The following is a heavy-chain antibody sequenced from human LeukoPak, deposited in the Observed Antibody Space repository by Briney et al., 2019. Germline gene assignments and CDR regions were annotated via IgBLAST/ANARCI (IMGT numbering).Heavy chain of an antibody. Sequence: SVKVSCKASGGTFSSYTISWVRQAPGQGLEWMGRIIPILGIANYAQKFQGRVTITADKSTSTAYMELSSLRPEDTAVYYCARSSGSYYFDYWGQGTLVTVSS. V-gene: IGHV1-69*02. CDR1: GGTFSSYT. J-gene: IGHJ4*02. CDR2: IIPILGIA. CDR3: ARSSGSYYFDY. D-gene: IGHD1-26*01.